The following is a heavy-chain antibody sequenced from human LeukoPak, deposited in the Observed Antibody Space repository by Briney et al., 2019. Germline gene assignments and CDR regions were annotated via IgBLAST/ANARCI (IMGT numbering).Heavy chain of an antibody. V-gene: IGHV3-21*01. Sequence: GGSLRLSCAASGFSFRTYSMSWVRQAPGKGLEWVSSISKSSTNTYYAASLKGRFTISRDNAKNSLYLQMNSLRADDTAVYYCARVREAAAFWGQGTLVTVSS. CDR3: ARVREAAAF. J-gene: IGHJ4*02. D-gene: IGHD6-13*01. CDR2: ISKSSTNT. CDR1: GFSFRTYS.